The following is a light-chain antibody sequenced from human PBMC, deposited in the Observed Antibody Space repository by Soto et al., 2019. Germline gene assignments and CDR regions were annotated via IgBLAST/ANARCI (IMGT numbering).Light chain of an antibody. J-gene: IGKJ1*01. Sequence: EIVLTQSPGTLSLSPGERATLSCRASQSVSSNFLAWYQQKPGQAPRLLIYGASNRATGFPDRFSGSGSGTDFTLTITRLEPEDFAVYFFQQYGSSPRTFGQGTKVEIK. V-gene: IGKV3-20*01. CDR3: QQYGSSPRT. CDR2: GAS. CDR1: QSVSSNF.